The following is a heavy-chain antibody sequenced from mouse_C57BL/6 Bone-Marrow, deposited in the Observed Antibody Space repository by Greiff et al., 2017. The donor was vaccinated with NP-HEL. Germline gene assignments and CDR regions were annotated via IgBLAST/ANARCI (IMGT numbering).Heavy chain of an antibody. CDR1: GYAFTNYL. CDR3: AREEKLLRPFAY. Sequence: QVQLQQSGAELVRPGTSVKVSCKASGYAFTNYLIEWVKQRPGQGLEWIGVINPGSGGTNYNEKFKGKATLTADKSSSTANMQLSSLTSEDSAVYVCAREEKLLRPFAYWGQGTRVTVSA. J-gene: IGHJ3*01. V-gene: IGHV1-54*01. CDR2: INPGSGGT. D-gene: IGHD1-2*01.